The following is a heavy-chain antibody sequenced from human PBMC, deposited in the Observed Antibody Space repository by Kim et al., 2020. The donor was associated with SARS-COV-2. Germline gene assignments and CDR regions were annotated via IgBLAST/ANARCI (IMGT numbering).Heavy chain of an antibody. D-gene: IGHD6-13*01. Sequence: SETLSLTCAVSGVTISSSSYYWGWIRQPPGKGLEWIVRIYYSGSTYYNPSLNSRVTISVDTSKNQFSLKLSSVTAADTAEYYLARLAAAGADYYYGMDV. J-gene: IGHJ6*01. CDR2: IYYSGST. CDR3: ARLAAAGADYYYGMDV. V-gene: IGHV4-39*01. CDR1: GVTISSSSYY.